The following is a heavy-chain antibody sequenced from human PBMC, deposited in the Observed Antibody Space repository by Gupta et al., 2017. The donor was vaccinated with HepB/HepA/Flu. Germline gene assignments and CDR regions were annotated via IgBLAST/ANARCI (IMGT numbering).Heavy chain of an antibody. J-gene: IGHJ5*02. Sequence: QVQLQQWGAGLLKPSETLSLTCAVYGGSFSGYYWSWIRPPAGKGLEWIGEINHSGSTNYNPSLKSRVTISVDTSKNQFSLKLSSVTAADTAVYYCARGIMVRGVNNWFDPWGQGTLVTVSS. D-gene: IGHD3-10*01. CDR1: GGSFSGYY. V-gene: IGHV4-34*01. CDR2: INHSGST. CDR3: ARGIMVRGVNNWFDP.